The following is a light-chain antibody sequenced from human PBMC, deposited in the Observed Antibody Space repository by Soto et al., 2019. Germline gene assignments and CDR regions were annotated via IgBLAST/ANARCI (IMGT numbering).Light chain of an antibody. V-gene: IGKV1-39*01. CDR2: AAA. CDR3: QQSYSTPFT. J-gene: IGKJ3*01. Sequence: DIQMTQSPSSLCASVRDRVTITCRASQSISTYLNWYQQKPGKVPKLLIYAAARLQSGVPSTFSGSGSGTDFTLTISSLQTEDFATYYRQQSYSTPFTFGPGTKVDIK. CDR1: QSISTY.